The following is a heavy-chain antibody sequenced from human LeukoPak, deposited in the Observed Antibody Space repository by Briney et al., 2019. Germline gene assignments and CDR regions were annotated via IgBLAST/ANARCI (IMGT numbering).Heavy chain of an antibody. V-gene: IGHV3-66*02. J-gene: IGHJ6*02. CDR1: GFTVSSNY. CDR3: ARDTTRKYYYDSSGYYSEYYYYGMDV. D-gene: IGHD3-22*01. CDR2: IYSGGST. Sequence: GGSLRLSCAASGFTVSSNYMSWVRQAPGKGLEWVSVIYSGGSTYHADSVKGRFTISRDNSKNTLYLQMNSLRAEDTAVYYCARDTTRKYYYDSSGYYSEYYYYGMDVWGQGTTVTVSS.